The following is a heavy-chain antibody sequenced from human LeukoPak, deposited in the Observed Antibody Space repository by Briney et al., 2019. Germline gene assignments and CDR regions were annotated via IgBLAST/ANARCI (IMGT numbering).Heavy chain of an antibody. CDR3: ASRLSRDDSSGYRQNDAFDI. J-gene: IGHJ3*02. CDR1: GGSISSGSYY. Sequence: SQTLSLTCTVSGGSISSGSYYWSWIRQPAGKGLEWIGRIYTSGSTNYNPSLKSRVTISVDTSKNQFSLKLSSVTAADTAVYYCASRLSRDDSSGYRQNDAFDIWGQGTMVTVSS. V-gene: IGHV4-61*02. CDR2: IYTSGST. D-gene: IGHD3-22*01.